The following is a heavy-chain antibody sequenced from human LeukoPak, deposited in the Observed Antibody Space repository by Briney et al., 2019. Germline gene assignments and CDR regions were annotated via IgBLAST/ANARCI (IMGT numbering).Heavy chain of an antibody. CDR1: GYTFTNHA. CDR2: INTNTGNP. V-gene: IGHV7-4-1*02. CDR3: VRDKEGRARWFDP. J-gene: IGHJ5*02. Sequence: ASVTVSCKASGYTFTNHAMNWVRQAPGQGLEWMGWINTNTGNPTYAQGFTGRFVFSLDTSVSTAYLQISSLKAEDTAVYYCVRDKEGRARWFDPWGQGTLVTVSS.